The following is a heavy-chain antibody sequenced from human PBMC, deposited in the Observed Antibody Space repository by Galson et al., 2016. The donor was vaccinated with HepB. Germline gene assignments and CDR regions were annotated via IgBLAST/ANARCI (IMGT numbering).Heavy chain of an antibody. D-gene: IGHD3-10*01. CDR1: GDSVYNNGAA. CDR3: ARAVMLGRGMDV. V-gene: IGHV6-1*01. J-gene: IGHJ6*02. CDR2: TFYRSTWEN. Sequence: CAISGDSVYNNGAAWVWIRQSPSRGLEWLGRTFYRSTWENHYKGSVRNRITISPDTSRNQFSLHLNSVTPEDTAVYYCARAVMLGRGMDVWGQGTTVTVTS.